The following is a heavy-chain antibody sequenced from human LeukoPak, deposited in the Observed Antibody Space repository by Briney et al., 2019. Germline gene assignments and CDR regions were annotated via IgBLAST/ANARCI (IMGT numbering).Heavy chain of an antibody. CDR3: ARLGWGSYRHYYYYYMDV. CDR1: GFTFRSYG. J-gene: IGHJ6*03. CDR2: ISGSGGST. Sequence: GGSLRLSCAASGFTFRSYGMNWVRQAPGKGLEWVSTISGSGGSTYYADSVKGRFTISRDNSKNTLYLQMNSLRAEDTAVYYCARLGWGSYRHYYYYYMDVWGKGTTVTISS. D-gene: IGHD3-16*02. V-gene: IGHV3-23*01.